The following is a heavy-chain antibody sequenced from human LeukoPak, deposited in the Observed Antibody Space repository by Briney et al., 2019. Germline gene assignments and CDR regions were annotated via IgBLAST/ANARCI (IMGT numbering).Heavy chain of an antibody. CDR3: ARGSTSDWPLDH. D-gene: IGHD6-19*01. Sequence: GASVKVSCKASGYILSGYAIHWVRQAPGQRFEWMGWIDADNGDTRYSQMFQGRVTITRDTSANTVHMKLSSLRSEDTAVYYCARGSTSDWPLDHWGQGTLVPISS. J-gene: IGHJ4*02. CDR1: GYILSGYA. V-gene: IGHV1-3*01. CDR2: IDADNGDT.